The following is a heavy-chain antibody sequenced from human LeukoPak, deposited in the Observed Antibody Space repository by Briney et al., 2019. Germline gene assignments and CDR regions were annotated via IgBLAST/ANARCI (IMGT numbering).Heavy chain of an antibody. CDR1: GFTFSSYS. V-gene: IGHV3-21*01. D-gene: IGHD2-21*02. Sequence: GGSLRLSCAASGFTFSSYSMNWVRQASGKGLEWVSSISSSSYIYYADSVKGRFTISRDNAKNSLYLQMNSLRAEDTAVYYCARDPIVVVTAGGYFDYWGQGTLVTVSS. J-gene: IGHJ4*02. CDR2: ISSSSYI. CDR3: ARDPIVVVTAGGYFDY.